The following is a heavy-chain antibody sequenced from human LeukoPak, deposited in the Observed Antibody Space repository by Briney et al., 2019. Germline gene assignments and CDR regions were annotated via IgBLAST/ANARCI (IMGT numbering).Heavy chain of an antibody. CDR3: AKSIVPRGYSYGDFDY. CDR1: GLTFSSYA. D-gene: IGHD5-18*01. CDR2: ISGSGGST. J-gene: IGHJ4*02. Sequence: GGSLRLSCAASGLTFSSYAMSWVRQAPGKGPEWVSSISGSGGSTYYADSVKGRFTISRDNSKNTLYLQMNSLRAEDTAVYYCAKSIVPRGYSYGDFDYWGQGTLVTVSS. V-gene: IGHV3-23*01.